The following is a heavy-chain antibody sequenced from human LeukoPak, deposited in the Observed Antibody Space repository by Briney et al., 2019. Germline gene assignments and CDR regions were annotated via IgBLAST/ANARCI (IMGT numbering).Heavy chain of an antibody. Sequence: GGSLRLSCAASGFTFSSYAMSWVRQAPGKGLEWVSAISGSGGSTYYADSVKGRFTISRDNSKNTLYLQMNSLRAEDTAVYYCAGITIFGVVTIRKHFDYWGQGTLVTVSS. V-gene: IGHV3-23*01. CDR1: GFTFSSYA. CDR2: ISGSGGST. CDR3: AGITIFGVVTIRKHFDY. J-gene: IGHJ4*02. D-gene: IGHD3-3*01.